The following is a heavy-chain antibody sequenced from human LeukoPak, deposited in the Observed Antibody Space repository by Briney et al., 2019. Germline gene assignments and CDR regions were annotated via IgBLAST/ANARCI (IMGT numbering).Heavy chain of an antibody. J-gene: IGHJ4*02. CDR3: AKNIVPVADLYYFDY. D-gene: IGHD2-2*01. CDR2: MSGSGGST. V-gene: IGHV3-23*01. Sequence: GGSLRLSCAASGFTFSSYVMSWVRQAPGKGLEWVSLMSGSGGSTYYADSVKGRFTISRDNSKNTLYLQMNSLRAEDTAVYYCAKNIVPVADLYYFDYWGQGTLVTVSS. CDR1: GFTFSSYV.